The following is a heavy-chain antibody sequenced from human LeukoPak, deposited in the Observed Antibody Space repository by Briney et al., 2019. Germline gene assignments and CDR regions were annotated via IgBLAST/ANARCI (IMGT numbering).Heavy chain of an antibody. J-gene: IGHJ4*02. Sequence: SVKVSCKASGFTFTSSAVQWVRPARGQRLEWIGWIVVGSGNTNYAQKFQERVTITRDMSTSTAYMKLSSLRSEDTAVYYCAADTSLYSSGWYSGTVDYWGQGTLVTVSS. CDR2: IVVGSGNT. CDR1: GFTFTSSA. CDR3: AADTSLYSSGWYSGTVDY. D-gene: IGHD6-19*01. V-gene: IGHV1-58*01.